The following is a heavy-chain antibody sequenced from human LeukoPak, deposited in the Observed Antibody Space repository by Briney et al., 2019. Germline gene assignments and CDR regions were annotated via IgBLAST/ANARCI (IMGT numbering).Heavy chain of an antibody. CDR3: AESGYSSGYLFDY. D-gene: IGHD5-18*01. Sequence: SETLSLTCTVSGGSITTYSWSWIRQPPGKGLEWIGYIYYSGNTNYNPSLKSRVTISVDTSKNQFSLKLSSVTAADTAMYYCAESGYSSGYLFDYWGQGTLVTVSS. V-gene: IGHV4-59*01. J-gene: IGHJ4*02. CDR2: IYYSGNT. CDR1: GGSITTYS.